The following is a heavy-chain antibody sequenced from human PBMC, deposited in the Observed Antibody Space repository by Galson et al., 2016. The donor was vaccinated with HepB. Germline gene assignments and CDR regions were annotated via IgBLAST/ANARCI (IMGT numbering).Heavy chain of an antibody. CDR2: GIPVFGTS. Sequence: QSGAEVKEPGESLKISCKVSGGSFSSYGINWVRQAPGQGLEWMGGGIPVFGTSNYAQKFQGRLSFTADTSTSSAYMELRSLRSEDTAVDYCATIPLRSNYDTSPLDGWGNGTTVTVSA. CDR1: GGSFSSYG. D-gene: IGHD3-22*01. CDR3: ATIPLRSNYDTSPLDG. V-gene: IGHV1-69*06. J-gene: IGHJ6*04.